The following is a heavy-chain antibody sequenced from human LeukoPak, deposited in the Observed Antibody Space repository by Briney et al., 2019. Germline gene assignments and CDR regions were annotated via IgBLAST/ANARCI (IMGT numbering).Heavy chain of an antibody. CDR3: AREFEVAGLAMDV. V-gene: IGHV3-53*01. Sequence: GGSLRLSCAASGLTVSSNYMSWVRQAPGKGLEWVSVIYSGGSTYYAESVKGRFTISRDNSKNTLYLQMKSLRGEDTAVYYCAREFEVAGLAMDVWGKGTTVTVSS. CDR2: IYSGGST. D-gene: IGHD6-19*01. CDR1: GLTVSSNY. J-gene: IGHJ6*04.